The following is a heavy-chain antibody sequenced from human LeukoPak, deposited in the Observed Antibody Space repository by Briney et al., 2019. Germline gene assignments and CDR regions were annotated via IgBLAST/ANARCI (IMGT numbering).Heavy chain of an antibody. Sequence: PGGSLRLSCAASGFTFSSYAMSWVRQPPGKGLEWVSAIRGSGGGTYYADSVKGRFTISRDNSKNTLYLQMNSLRDEDTALYYCAKAGIGVLGYFDYWGQGTLGRISS. CDR2: IRGSGGGT. CDR1: GFTFSSYA. CDR3: AKAGIGVLGYFDY. J-gene: IGHJ4*02. D-gene: IGHD6-19*01. V-gene: IGHV3-23*01.